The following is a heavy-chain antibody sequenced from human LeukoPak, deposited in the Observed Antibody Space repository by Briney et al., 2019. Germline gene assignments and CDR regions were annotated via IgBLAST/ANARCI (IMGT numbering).Heavy chain of an antibody. CDR2: IYYSGST. D-gene: IGHD3-22*01. V-gene: IGHV4-39*01. Sequence: SETLSLTCTVSGGSISSSSYYRGWIRQPPGTGLEWIGSIYYSGSTYYNPSLKSRVTISVDTSKNQFSLKLSSVTAADTAVYYCARQGDYYDSKDWFDPWGQGTLVTVSS. CDR3: ARQGDYYDSKDWFDP. J-gene: IGHJ5*02. CDR1: GGSISSSSYY.